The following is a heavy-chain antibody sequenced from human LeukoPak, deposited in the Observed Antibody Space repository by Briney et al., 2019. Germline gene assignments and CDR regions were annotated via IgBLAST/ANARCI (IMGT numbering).Heavy chain of an antibody. Sequence: SETLSLTCAVYGGSFSGYYWSWIRQPPGKGLEWIGEINHSGSTYYNPSLKSRVTISVDTSKNQFSLKLSSVTAADTAVYYCARTAGPHYYYYGMDVWGQGTTVTVSS. D-gene: IGHD6-13*01. CDR3: ARTAGPHYYYYGMDV. CDR1: GGSFSGYY. J-gene: IGHJ6*02. V-gene: IGHV4-34*01. CDR2: INHSGST.